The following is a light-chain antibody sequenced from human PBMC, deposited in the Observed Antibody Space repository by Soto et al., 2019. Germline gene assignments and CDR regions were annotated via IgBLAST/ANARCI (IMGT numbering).Light chain of an antibody. V-gene: IGLV1-44*01. CDR1: SSNIGRNT. CDR3: AAWDDSLNALV. J-gene: IGLJ1*01. Sequence: SVLTRPPSASGTPGQRVTISCSGSSSNIGRNTVNWYQQLPGTAPKLLIYSNSQRPSGVPDRFSGSKSGTAASLAIGGLQSEDESDYYCAAWDDSLNALVFGTGTKVTVL. CDR2: SNS.